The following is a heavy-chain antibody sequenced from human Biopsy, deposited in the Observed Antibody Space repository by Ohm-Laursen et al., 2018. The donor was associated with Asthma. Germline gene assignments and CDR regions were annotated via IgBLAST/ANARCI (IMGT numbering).Heavy chain of an antibody. CDR2: IYYRGRT. CDR3: ARAVSSSSYWYFDL. J-gene: IGHJ2*01. D-gene: IGHD6-6*01. CDR1: GYAMSTSGSY. Sequence: SETLSLTCIVSGYAMSTSGSYWGWIRQSPGKGLEWIGSIYYRGRTYYNPSLESRVTISADMSKNHFSMKVTSVTAADTAVYYCARAVSSSSYWYFDLWGRGDLVTVSS. V-gene: IGHV4-39*02.